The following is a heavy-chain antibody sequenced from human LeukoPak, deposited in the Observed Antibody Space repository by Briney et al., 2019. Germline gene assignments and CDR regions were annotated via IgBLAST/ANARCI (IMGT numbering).Heavy chain of an antibody. J-gene: IGHJ4*02. D-gene: IGHD6-19*01. CDR1: GGSITTGGHY. CDR3: ARRAVAEIFDY. Sequence: PSETLSLTCVVSGGSITTGGHYWTWIRQVPGKGPEWIGYVSYTGSNNYNPSLKSRLTISVDTSKSQFSLKLSSVTAAETAVYFCARRAVAEIFDYWGQGTLVAVSS. V-gene: IGHV4-31*11. CDR2: VSYTGSN.